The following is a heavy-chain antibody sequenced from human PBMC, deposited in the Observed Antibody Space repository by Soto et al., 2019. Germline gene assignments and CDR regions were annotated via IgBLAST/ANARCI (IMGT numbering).Heavy chain of an antibody. D-gene: IGHD4-17*01. CDR2: ISSTGST. V-gene: IGHV4-59*11. J-gene: IGHJ5*02. CDR1: GDSMRRHY. Sequence: TSETLSLTCAVSGDSMRRHYWSWLRQPPGKGLEWIGYISSTGSTHYNTSLRSRVTISPDTSKKQFSLNLNSVTAADTAVYYCARETYGDYVGYFDPWGQGTLVPSPQ. CDR3: ARETYGDYVGYFDP.